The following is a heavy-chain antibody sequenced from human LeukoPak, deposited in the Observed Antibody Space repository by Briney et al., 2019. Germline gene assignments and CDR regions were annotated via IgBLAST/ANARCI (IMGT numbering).Heavy chain of an antibody. Sequence: GGSLRLSCAASGFTFTTYWMHWVRQAPGKGLVWVSHINSDGSITSYADSVKGRFTISRDNAKNTLYLQMNTLRVEDTAMYYCASLDTAKQPPANHWGQGTLVTVSS. V-gene: IGHV3-74*01. CDR3: ASLDTAKQPPANH. D-gene: IGHD5-18*01. CDR2: INSDGSIT. J-gene: IGHJ5*02. CDR1: GFTFTTYW.